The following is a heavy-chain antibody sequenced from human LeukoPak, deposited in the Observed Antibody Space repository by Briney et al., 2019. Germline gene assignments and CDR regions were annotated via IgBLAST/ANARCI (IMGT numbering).Heavy chain of an antibody. D-gene: IGHD3-22*01. J-gene: IGHJ3*02. CDR1: GGSISSYY. Sequence: SETLSLTCTVSGGSISSYYWSWIRQPPGKGLESIGYIYYSGSTNYNPSLKSRVTISVDTSKNQFSLKLSSVTAADTAVYYCARHGHYYDSSGYCYVPNAFDIWGQGTMVTVSS. CDR2: IYYSGST. CDR3: ARHGHYYDSSGYCYVPNAFDI. V-gene: IGHV4-59*08.